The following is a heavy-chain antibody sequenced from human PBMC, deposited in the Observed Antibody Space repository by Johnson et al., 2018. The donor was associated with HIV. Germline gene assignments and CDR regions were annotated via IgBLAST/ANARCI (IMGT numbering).Heavy chain of an antibody. D-gene: IGHD1-26*01. CDR2: ISSSGTNI. CDR1: GFTFDDYA. CDR3: AKERYMGSTTLADAFDM. J-gene: IGHJ3*02. Sequence: VQLVESGGGLVQPGRSLRLSCAASGFTFDDYAMHWVRQAPGKGLEWVSYISSSGTNIYYADSVKGRFTISRDNSKNTLFLQMNSLRAEDTAVYYCAKERYMGSTTLADAFDMWGQGTMVTVSS. V-gene: IGHV3-48*01.